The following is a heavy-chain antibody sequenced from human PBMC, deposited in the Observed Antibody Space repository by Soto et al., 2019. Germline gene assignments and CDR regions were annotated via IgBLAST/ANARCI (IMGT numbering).Heavy chain of an antibody. CDR2: IYYSGST. V-gene: IGHV4-31*03. CDR1: GGSISSGGYY. D-gene: IGHD3-9*01. CDR3: ARDLYDILIVHRFDY. J-gene: IGHJ4*02. Sequence: LSLTCTVSGGSISSGGYYWSWIRQHPGKGLEWIGYIYYSGSTYYNPSLKSRVTISVDTSKNQFSLKLSSVTAADTAVYYCARDLYDILIVHRFDYWGQGTLFPVSS.